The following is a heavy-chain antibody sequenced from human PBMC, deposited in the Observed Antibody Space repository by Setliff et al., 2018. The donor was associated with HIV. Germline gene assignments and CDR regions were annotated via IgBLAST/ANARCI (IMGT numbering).Heavy chain of an antibody. D-gene: IGHD3-22*01. CDR1: GYTLTELS. CDR2: FDPEDGET. CDR3: ATSSPVGPWLPSHDAFDI. V-gene: IGHV1-24*01. J-gene: IGHJ3*02. Sequence: ASVKVSCKVSGYTLTELSRHWVRQAPGKGLEWMGGFDPEDGETIYAQKFQGRITMTEDTSTDTAYMELSSLRSEDTAVYYCATSSPVGPWLPSHDAFDIWGQGTMVTVSS.